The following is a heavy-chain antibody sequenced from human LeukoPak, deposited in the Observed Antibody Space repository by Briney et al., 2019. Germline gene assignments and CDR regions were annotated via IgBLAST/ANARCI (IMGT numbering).Heavy chain of an antibody. V-gene: IGHV3-11*01. Sequence: GGSLRLSCAASGFTFSDYSMAWLRQAPGKGLEWVSYITDSGNNMYYADSVKGRFTISRDNAQNSLYLQMNSLRAEDSAVYYCARDSSSGYYYWFDPWGQGTLVIVSS. D-gene: IGHD3-22*01. CDR2: ITDSGNNM. J-gene: IGHJ5*02. CDR1: GFTFSDYS. CDR3: ARDSSSGYYYWFDP.